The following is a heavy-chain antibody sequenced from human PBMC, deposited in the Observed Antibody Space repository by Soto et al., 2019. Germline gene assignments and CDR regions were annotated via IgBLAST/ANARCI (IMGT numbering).Heavy chain of an antibody. V-gene: IGHV1-8*01. CDR2: MNPNSGNT. D-gene: IGHD3-10*01. J-gene: IGHJ4*02. Sequence: QGLEWMGWMNPNSGNTGYAQKFQGRVTMTRNTSISTAYMELSSLRSEDTAVYYCARGGVFFFAAPTNPFDYWGQGTLVTVSS. CDR3: ARGGVFFFAAPTNPFDY.